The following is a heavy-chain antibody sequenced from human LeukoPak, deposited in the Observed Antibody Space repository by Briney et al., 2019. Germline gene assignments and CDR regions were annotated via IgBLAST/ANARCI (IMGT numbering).Heavy chain of an antibody. V-gene: IGHV4-34*01. CDR3: ARGGYSSGWYDPAYYYYGMDV. CDR2: INHSGST. Sequence: SETLSLTCAVYGGSFSSYYWSWIRQPPGKGLEWIGEINHSGSTNYNPSLKSRVTISVDTSKNQFSLKLSSVTAADTAVYYCARGGYSSGWYDPAYYYYGMDVWGQGTTVTVSS. D-gene: IGHD6-19*01. J-gene: IGHJ6*02. CDR1: GGSFSSYY.